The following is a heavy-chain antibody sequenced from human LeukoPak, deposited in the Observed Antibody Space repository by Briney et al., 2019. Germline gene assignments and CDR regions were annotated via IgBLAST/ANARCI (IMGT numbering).Heavy chain of an antibody. CDR2: VYYSGNT. D-gene: IGHD6-13*01. CDR1: GGSISSSNYY. V-gene: IGHV4-39*07. J-gene: IGHJ5*02. Sequence: SETLSLTCIVSGGSISSSNYYWGWIRQPPGKGLECIGSVYYSGNTYYNPPLKSRVTISVDTSKNQFSLKLSSVTAADTAVYYCARAVTSSSSWYKWVNWFDPWGQGTLVTVSS. CDR3: ARAVTSSSSWYKWVNWFDP.